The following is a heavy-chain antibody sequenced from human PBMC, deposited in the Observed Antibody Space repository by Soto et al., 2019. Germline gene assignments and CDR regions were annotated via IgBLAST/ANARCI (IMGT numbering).Heavy chain of an antibody. J-gene: IGHJ6*02. CDR2: INPNSGGT. CDR3: AREGGYCSGGSCYHGMDV. Sequence: GASVKVSCKASGYTFTGYYMHWVRQAPGQGLEWMGWINPNSGGTNYAQKFQGWVTMTRDTSISTAYMELSRLRSDDTAVYYCAREGGYCSGGSCYHGMDVWGQGTTVTV. D-gene: IGHD2-15*01. CDR1: GYTFTGYY. V-gene: IGHV1-2*04.